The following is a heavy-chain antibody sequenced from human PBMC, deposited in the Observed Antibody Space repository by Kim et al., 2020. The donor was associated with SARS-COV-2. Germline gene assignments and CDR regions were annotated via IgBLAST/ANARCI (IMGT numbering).Heavy chain of an antibody. J-gene: IGHJ6*02. V-gene: IGHV3-74*01. Sequence: GGSLRLSCAASGFTFSSYWMHWVRQAPGKGLVWVSRINSDGSSTSYADSVKGRFTISRDNAKNTLYLQMNSLRAEDTAVYYCASGGLRGGWRNYDILTGYLDYYYGMDVWGQGTTVTVSS. D-gene: IGHD3-9*01. CDR3: ASGGLRGGWRNYDILTGYLDYYYGMDV. CDR1: GFTFSSYW. CDR2: INSDGSST.